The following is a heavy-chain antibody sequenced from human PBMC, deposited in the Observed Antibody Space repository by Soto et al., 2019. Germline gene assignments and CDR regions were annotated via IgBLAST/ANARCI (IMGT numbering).Heavy chain of an antibody. J-gene: IGHJ4*02. Sequence: ASVKVSCKGSGYTFSRYGISWGRQAPGQGLEWMGWISAYNGNTNYAQKLQGRVTMTTDTSTSTAYMELRSLRSDDTAVYYCARDSLYGGPFDYWGQGTLVTVSS. D-gene: IGHD4-17*01. CDR1: GYTFSRYG. CDR3: ARDSLYGGPFDY. CDR2: ISAYNGNT. V-gene: IGHV1-18*01.